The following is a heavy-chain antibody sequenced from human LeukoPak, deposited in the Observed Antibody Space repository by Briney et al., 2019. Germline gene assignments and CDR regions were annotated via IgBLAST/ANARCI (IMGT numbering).Heavy chain of an antibody. CDR3: ARDSITIFGVDHYGMDV. CDR2: ISAYNGNT. CDR1: GYTFTSYG. Sequence: ASVKVSCKASGYTFTSYGISWVRQAPGQGLEEMGWISAYNGNTNHAQNPQDRVTMTTDTSASTAYMELRSLGSDDTAVYYCARDSITIFGVDHYGMDVWGQGTTVTVSS. V-gene: IGHV1-18*01. D-gene: IGHD3-3*01. J-gene: IGHJ6*02.